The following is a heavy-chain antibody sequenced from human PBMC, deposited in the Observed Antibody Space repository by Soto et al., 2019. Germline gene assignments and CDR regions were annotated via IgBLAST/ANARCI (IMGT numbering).Heavy chain of an antibody. V-gene: IGHV3-33*01. CDR3: ARSPEGPGIAVAGTFDY. D-gene: IGHD6-19*01. J-gene: IGHJ4*02. CDR2: IWYDGSNK. CDR1: GFTFSSYG. Sequence: GGSLRLSCAASGFTFSSYGMHWVRQAPGKGLEWVAVIWYDGSNKYYADSVKGRFTISRDNSKNTLYLQMNSLRAEDTAVYYCARSPEGPGIAVAGTFDYWGQGTLVTVSS.